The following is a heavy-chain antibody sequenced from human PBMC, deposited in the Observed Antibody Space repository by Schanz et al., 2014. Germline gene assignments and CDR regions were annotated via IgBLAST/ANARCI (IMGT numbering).Heavy chain of an antibody. Sequence: QVQLVESGGGLVKPGGSLRLSCAASGFTFRDYYMNWVRQAPGKGLEWVSSISSSSSYIYYADSVKGRFSISRDNAKNSLFLQMNRLRAEDTALYYCAIIGVMVAVAGTRADYWGQGTLVTVSS. CDR2: ISSSSSYI. J-gene: IGHJ4*02. CDR3: AIIGVMVAVAGTRADY. V-gene: IGHV3-11*06. CDR1: GFTFRDYY. D-gene: IGHD6-19*01.